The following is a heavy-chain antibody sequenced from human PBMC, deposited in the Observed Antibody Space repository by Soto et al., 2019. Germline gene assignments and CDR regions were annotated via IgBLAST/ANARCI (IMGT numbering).Heavy chain of an antibody. CDR2: IWYDGSNK. D-gene: IGHD6-19*01. Sequence: QVQLVESGGGVVQTGRSLRLSCAASGFTFSSYGMHWVRQAPGKGLEWVAVIWYDGSNKYYADSVKGRFTISRDNSKNTLYLQMNSLRAEDTAVYYCARSGYSSGWFDYWGQGTLVTVSS. CDR1: GFTFSSYG. CDR3: ARSGYSSGWFDY. V-gene: IGHV3-33*01. J-gene: IGHJ4*02.